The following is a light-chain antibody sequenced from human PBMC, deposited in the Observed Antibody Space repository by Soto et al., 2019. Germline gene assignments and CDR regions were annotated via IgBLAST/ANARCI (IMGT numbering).Light chain of an antibody. CDR1: QSISSW. CDR3: HQYSTYSPT. Sequence: DIQMTQSPSTLSASVGDRVTITCRASQSISSWLAWYQQKPGTVPKLLIYKASTLESGVPSRFSGSESGTQFTLTISSLQPDDFAIYYCHQYSTYSPTFGGGTRVEI. V-gene: IGKV1-5*03. J-gene: IGKJ4*01. CDR2: KAS.